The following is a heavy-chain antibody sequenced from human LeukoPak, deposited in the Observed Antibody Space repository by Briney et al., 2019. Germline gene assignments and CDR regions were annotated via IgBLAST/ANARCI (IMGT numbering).Heavy chain of an antibody. V-gene: IGHV1-24*01. D-gene: IGHD3-22*01. CDR3: ATPPYYYDSSGYYLWAFDI. Sequence: ASVTVSCKVSGYTLTELSMHWVRQAPGKGLEWMGGFDPEDGETIYAQKFQGRVTMTEDTSTDTAYMELSSLGSEDTAVYYCATPPYYYDSSGYYLWAFDIWGQGTMVTVSS. CDR1: GYTLTELS. J-gene: IGHJ3*02. CDR2: FDPEDGET.